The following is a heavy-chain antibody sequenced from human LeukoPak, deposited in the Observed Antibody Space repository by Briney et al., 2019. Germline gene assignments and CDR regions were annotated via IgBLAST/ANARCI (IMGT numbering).Heavy chain of an antibody. CDR3: ARFRGIQNTIFVLVTNTWFDT. J-gene: IGHJ5*02. Sequence: TPSETLSLTCTVSGGSISRYYWSWIRQPPGKGLEWVGYIYYRGSTNYNPSLKSRATISVDTSKKQFSLKLRSVTAADTGVYYCARFRGIQNTIFVLVTNTWFDTWGQGTLVTVSP. V-gene: IGHV4-59*01. CDR1: GGSISRYY. D-gene: IGHD3-3*01. CDR2: IYYRGST.